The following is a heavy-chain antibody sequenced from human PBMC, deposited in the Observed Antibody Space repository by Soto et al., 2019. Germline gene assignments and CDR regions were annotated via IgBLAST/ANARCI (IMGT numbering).Heavy chain of an antibody. J-gene: IGHJ5*02. CDR3: ERQSGDPKSNWFDP. CDR2: IYYSGST. CDR1: GGSISSSSYY. Sequence: PSETLSLTCTVSGGSISSSSYYWGWIRQPPGKGLEWIGSIYYSGSTYYNPSLKSRVTISVDTSKNQFSLKLSSVTAADTAVYYCERQSGDPKSNWFDPWGQGTLVTVSS. V-gene: IGHV4-39*01. D-gene: IGHD4-17*01.